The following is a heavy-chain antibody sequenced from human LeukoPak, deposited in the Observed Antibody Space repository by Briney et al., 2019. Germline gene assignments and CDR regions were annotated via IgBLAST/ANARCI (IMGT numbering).Heavy chain of an antibody. CDR2: ICTAGDT. CDR1: GFTFSDYD. CDR3: ARVAKERVGGVYYFDY. V-gene: IGHV3-13*01. D-gene: IGHD1-1*01. J-gene: IGHJ4*02. Sequence: SGGSLRLSCAASGFTFSDYDMHWVRQAPGKGLEWVSAICTAGDTYYTGSVKGRFTISRENAKNSLYLQMNSLRAGDTAVYYCARVAKERVGGVYYFDYWGQGTLVTVSS.